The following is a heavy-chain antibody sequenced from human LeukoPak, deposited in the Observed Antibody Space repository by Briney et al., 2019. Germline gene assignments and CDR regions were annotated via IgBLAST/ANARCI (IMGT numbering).Heavy chain of an antibody. CDR3: RHYDFWSGYSNYMDV. D-gene: IGHD3-3*01. V-gene: IGHV3-21*04. Sequence: PGGSLRLSCAASGFTFSSYSMNWVRQAPGKGLEWVSSISSSSSYIYYADSVKGRFTISRDNAKNSLYLQMNSLRAEDTAVYYCRHYDFWSGYSNYMDVWGKGTTVTVSS. CDR1: GFTFSSYS. J-gene: IGHJ6*03. CDR2: ISSSSSYI.